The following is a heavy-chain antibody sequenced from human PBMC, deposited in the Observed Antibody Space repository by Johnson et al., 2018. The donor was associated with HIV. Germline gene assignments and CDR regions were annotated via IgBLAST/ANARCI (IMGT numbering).Heavy chain of an antibody. D-gene: IGHD2-15*01. J-gene: IGHJ3*02. CDR1: GFTFSSYA. CDR3: ARDGRYCSGGSFYSGAFDI. V-gene: IGHV3-20*04. Sequence: VQVVESGGGVVQPGRSLRLSCAASGFTFSSYAMHWVRQAPGKGLEWVSGINWNGGSTGYADSVKGRFTISRDNAKNSLYLQMNSLRAEDTALYYCARDGRYCSGGSFYSGAFDIWGQGTMVTVSS. CDR2: INWNGGST.